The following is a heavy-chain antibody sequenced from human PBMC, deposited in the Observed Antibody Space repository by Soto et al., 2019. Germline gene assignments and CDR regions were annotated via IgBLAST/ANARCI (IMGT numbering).Heavy chain of an antibody. V-gene: IGHV3-23*01. CDR3: AKGDCSGGSCYRGFDS. J-gene: IGHJ4*02. CDR1: GFTFNNYA. CDR2: ISGSGATT. Sequence: GGSLRLSCAASGFTFNNYAMTWVRQAPGVGLEWVSTISGSGATTYYTDSVKGRFTISRDNSKHTLSLQMNSLRADDTAMYYCAKGDCSGGSCYRGFDSWGQGALVTVSS. D-gene: IGHD2-15*01.